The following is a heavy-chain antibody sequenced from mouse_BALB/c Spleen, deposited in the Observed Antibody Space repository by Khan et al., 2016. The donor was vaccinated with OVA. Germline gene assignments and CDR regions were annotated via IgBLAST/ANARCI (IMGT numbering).Heavy chain of an antibody. CDR2: ISYSGRT. D-gene: IGHD1-1*01. CDR1: GYSITSDYS. Sequence: EVKLEESGPGLVKPSQSLFLTCTVTGYSITSDYSWNWIRQFPGKKLEWMGYISYSGRTCYNPSLKSRISITRDTYKNQFFLQLNSVTTQDTATYCCARSVLITTVVATVFDYWGQGTTLTVSS. CDR3: ARSVLITTVVATVFDY. V-gene: IGHV3-2*02. J-gene: IGHJ2*01.